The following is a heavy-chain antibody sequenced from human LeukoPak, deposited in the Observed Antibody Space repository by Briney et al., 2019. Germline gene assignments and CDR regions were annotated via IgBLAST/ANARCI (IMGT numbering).Heavy chain of an antibody. D-gene: IGHD2-21*02. V-gene: IGHV1-2*06. Sequence: EASVKVSCKASGYTFTDYYMHWVRQAPGQGLEWMGRIKPNSGGTSYAQKFQGRVTTTGDTPTNTAYMELSRLRSDDTAVYYCARTLAYCGGDCYLDYWGQGTLVTVSS. CDR2: IKPNSGGT. CDR3: ARTLAYCGGDCYLDY. CDR1: GYTFTDYY. J-gene: IGHJ4*02.